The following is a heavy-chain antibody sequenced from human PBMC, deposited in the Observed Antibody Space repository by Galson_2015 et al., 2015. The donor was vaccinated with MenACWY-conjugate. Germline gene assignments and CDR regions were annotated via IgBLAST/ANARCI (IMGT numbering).Heavy chain of an antibody. J-gene: IGHJ4*02. D-gene: IGHD1-26*01. CDR2: ISGSGGST. Sequence: SLRLSCAASGFTFSSYAMSWVRQAPGKGLEWVSAISGSGGSTYYADSVKGRFTISRDNSKNTLYLQMNSLRAEDTAVYYCAKDDLAVGATYVDYWGQGPLVTVSS. V-gene: IGHV3-23*01. CDR1: GFTFSSYA. CDR3: AKDDLAVGATYVDY.